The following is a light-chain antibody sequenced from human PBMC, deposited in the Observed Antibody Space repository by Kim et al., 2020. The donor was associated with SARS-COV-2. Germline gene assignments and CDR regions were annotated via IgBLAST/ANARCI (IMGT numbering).Light chain of an antibody. CDR3: NSRDSSNNHLV. J-gene: IGLJ2*01. CDR1: SLRNYY. V-gene: IGLV3-19*01. Sequence: AGGQKVRITCQGDSLRNYYASWYQQKPGQATVLVIYGKNDRPSGIADRFSGSRTGNTASLTITGAQAEEEADYYCNSRDSSNNHLVFGGGTKLTVL. CDR2: GKN.